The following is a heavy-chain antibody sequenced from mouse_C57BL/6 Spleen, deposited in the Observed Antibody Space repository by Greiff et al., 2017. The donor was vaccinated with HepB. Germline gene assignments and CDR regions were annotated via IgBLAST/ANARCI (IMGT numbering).Heavy chain of an antibody. CDR3: SSGEDYFGNYGFAY. Sequence: VQLQQSGPVLVKPGASVKMSCKASGYTFTDYYMNWVKQSHGKSLEWIGVINPYNGGTSYNQKFKGKATLTVDKSSSTAYMELNRLTSEDSAVYYCSSGEDYFGNYGFAYWGQGTPVTVSA. CDR2: INPYNGGT. V-gene: IGHV1-19*01. CDR1: GYTFTDYY. D-gene: IGHD2-1*01. J-gene: IGHJ3*01.